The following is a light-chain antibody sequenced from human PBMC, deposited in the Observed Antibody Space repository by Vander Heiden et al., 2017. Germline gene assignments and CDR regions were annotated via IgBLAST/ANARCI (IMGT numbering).Light chain of an antibody. J-gene: IGLJ3*02. CDR1: NMGRKS. V-gene: IGLV3-21*02. CDR3: QVWDSSSDLSV. CDR2: DDS. Sequence: SYVLTQPPSVSVAPGQTARITCAGNNMGRKSAHWYQQKPGQSPVLVVYDDSDRPSGIPERFAGSNSGNTATRTISRVEAGDEADYYCQVWDSSSDLSVFGGGTKLTVL.